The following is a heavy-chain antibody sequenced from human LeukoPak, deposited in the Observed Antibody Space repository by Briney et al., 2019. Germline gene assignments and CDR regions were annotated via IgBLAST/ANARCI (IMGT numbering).Heavy chain of an antibody. CDR2: INHSGST. Sequence: SETLSLTCAVYGGSFSGYYWSWIRQPPGKGLEWIGEINHSGSTNYNPSLKSRVTISVDTSKNQFSLKLSSVTAADTAVYYCARGRIYGSGSYPEAYYMDVWAKGPRSPSP. V-gene: IGHV4-34*01. D-gene: IGHD3-10*01. J-gene: IGHJ6*03. CDR3: ARGRIYGSGSYPEAYYMDV. CDR1: GGSFSGYY.